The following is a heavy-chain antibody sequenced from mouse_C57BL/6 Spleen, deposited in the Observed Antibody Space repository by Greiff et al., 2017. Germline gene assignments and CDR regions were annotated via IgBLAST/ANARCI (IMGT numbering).Heavy chain of an antibody. Sequence: DVKLQESGGDLVKPGGSLKLSCAASGFTFSSYGMSWVRQTPDKRLEWVATISSGGSYTYYPDSVKGRFTISRDNAKNTLYLQMSSLKSEDTAMYYCARRGYDGAGFAYWGQGTLVTVSA. CDR2: ISSGGSYT. V-gene: IGHV5-6*02. CDR1: GFTFSSYG. J-gene: IGHJ3*01. D-gene: IGHD2-2*01. CDR3: ARRGYDGAGFAY.